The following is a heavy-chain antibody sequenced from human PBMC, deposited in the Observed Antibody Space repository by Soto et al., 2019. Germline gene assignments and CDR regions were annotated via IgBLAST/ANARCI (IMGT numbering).Heavy chain of an antibody. CDR1: GFTFSSYG. Sequence: QVQLVESGGGVVQPGRSLRLSCAASGFTFSSYGMHWVRQAPGKGLEWVAVISYDGSNKYYADSVKGRFTISRDNSKNTLYLQMNSLRAEDTAVYYCAKDQLRGVRGVITYYYGMDVWGLGITVTVSS. CDR3: AKDQLRGVRGVITYYYGMDV. J-gene: IGHJ6*02. D-gene: IGHD3-10*01. CDR2: ISYDGSNK. V-gene: IGHV3-30*18.